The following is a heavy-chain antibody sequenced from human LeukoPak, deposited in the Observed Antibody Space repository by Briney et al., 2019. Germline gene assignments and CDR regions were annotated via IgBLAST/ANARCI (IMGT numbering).Heavy chain of an antibody. J-gene: IGHJ4*02. CDR2: ISYDGSNK. CDR1: GFTFSSYA. D-gene: IGHD2-2*01. V-gene: IGHV3-30-3*01. CDR3: AKGGVPVVSPAVN. Sequence: GGSLRLSCAASGFTFSSYAMHWVRQAPGKGLEWVAVISYDGSNKYYADSVKGRFTISRDNSKNTLYLQMNSLRAEDTAVYYCAKGGVPVVSPAVNWGQGTLVTVPS.